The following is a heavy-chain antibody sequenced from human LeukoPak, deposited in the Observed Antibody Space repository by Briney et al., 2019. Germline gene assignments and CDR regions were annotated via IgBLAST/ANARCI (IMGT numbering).Heavy chain of an antibody. V-gene: IGHV3-66*01. J-gene: IGHJ4*02. CDR3: AREDYVWGSYRSSGSD. CDR1: GFTVSSNY. CDR2: IYSGGSA. D-gene: IGHD3-16*02. Sequence: GGSLRLSCAASGFTVSSNYMSWVRQAPGKGLEWVSVIYSGGSAYYADSVKGRFTISRDNSKNTLYLQMNSLRAEDTAVYYCAREDYVWGSYRSSGSDWGQGTLVTVSS.